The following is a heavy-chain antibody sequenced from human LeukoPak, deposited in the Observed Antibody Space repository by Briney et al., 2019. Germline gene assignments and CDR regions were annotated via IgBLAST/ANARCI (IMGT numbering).Heavy chain of an antibody. CDR1: GGSISSGGYS. V-gene: IGHV4-30-2*01. Sequence: SQTLSLTCAVSGGSISSGGYSWSWIRQPPGKGLEWIGYIYHSGSTYYNPSLKSRVTISVDRSKNQFSLKLSSVTAADTAIYYCARLSETAAYYYTSGYYFLGYWGQGTLVTVDS. J-gene: IGHJ4*02. CDR3: ARLSETAAYYYTSGYYFLGY. CDR2: IYHSGST. D-gene: IGHD3-22*01.